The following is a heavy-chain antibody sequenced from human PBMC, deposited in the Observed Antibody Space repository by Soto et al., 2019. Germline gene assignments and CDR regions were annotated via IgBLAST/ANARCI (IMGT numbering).Heavy chain of an antibody. Sequence: GGSLRLSCAASGFTFSSYWMSWVRQAPGKGLEWVANIKQDGSEKYYVDSVKGRFTISRDNAKNSLYLQMNSLRAEDTAVYYCARRQFSGYSSGCFGYWGQGTLVTVSS. V-gene: IGHV3-7*05. CDR1: GFTFSSYW. CDR2: IKQDGSEK. CDR3: ARRQFSGYSSGCFGY. J-gene: IGHJ4*02. D-gene: IGHD6-19*01.